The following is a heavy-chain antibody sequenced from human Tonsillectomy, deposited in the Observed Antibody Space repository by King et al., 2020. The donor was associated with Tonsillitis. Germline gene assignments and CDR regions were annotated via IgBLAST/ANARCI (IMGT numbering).Heavy chain of an antibody. Sequence: DVQLVESGGVVVQPGGSLRLSCAASGFTFDDYTMHWVRQAPGKGLEWVSLISWDGGSTYYVASVKGRFTISRDNRHNSLYLQMDSLRTEDTALYYCARGALVVITGGSFDIWGQGTMVTVSS. D-gene: IGHD3-22*01. V-gene: IGHV3-43*01. CDR2: ISWDGGST. J-gene: IGHJ3*02. CDR1: GFTFDDYT. CDR3: ARGALVVITGGSFDI.